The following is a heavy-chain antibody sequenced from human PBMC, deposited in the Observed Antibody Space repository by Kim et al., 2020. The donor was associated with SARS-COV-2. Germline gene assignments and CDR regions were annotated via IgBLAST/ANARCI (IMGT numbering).Heavy chain of an antibody. J-gene: IGHJ6*02. Sequence: GGSLRLSCAASGFTFSSYGMHWVRQAPGKGLEWVAVIWYDGSNKYYADSVKGRFTISRDNSKNTLYLQMNSLRAEDTAVYYCARDSYYYDSSGYYYSPWYYYGTDVGGQGTAHTVSS. V-gene: IGHV3-33*08. CDR3: ARDSYYYDSSGYYYSPWYYYGTDV. D-gene: IGHD3-22*01. CDR2: IWYDGSNK. CDR1: GFTFSSYG.